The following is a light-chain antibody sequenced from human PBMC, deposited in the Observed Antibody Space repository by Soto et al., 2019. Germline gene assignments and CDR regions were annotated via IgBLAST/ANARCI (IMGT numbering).Light chain of an antibody. V-gene: IGKV1-39*01. CDR3: QQSYSTLET. Sequence: IHMTHSPASLSASLGDIVAITCRASQSISSYLNWYQQKPGKAPKLLIYAASSLQSGVPSRFSGSGSGTDFALTISSLQPEDFATYYCQQSYSTLETFGQGTKV. CDR2: AAS. CDR1: QSISSY. J-gene: IGKJ1*01.